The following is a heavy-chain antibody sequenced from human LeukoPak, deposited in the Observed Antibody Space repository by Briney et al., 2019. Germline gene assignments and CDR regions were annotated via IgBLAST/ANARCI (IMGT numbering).Heavy chain of an antibody. CDR3: AKDLLVATIKPGQVDY. CDR2: ISYDGSNK. CDR1: GFTFSSYG. Sequence: PGGSLRLSCAASGFTFSSYGMHWVLQAPGKGLEWVAVISYDGSNKYYADSVKGRFTISRDNSKNTLYLQMNSLRAEDMAVYYCAKDLLVATIKPGQVDYWGQGTLVTVSS. V-gene: IGHV3-30*18. D-gene: IGHD5-12*01. J-gene: IGHJ4*02.